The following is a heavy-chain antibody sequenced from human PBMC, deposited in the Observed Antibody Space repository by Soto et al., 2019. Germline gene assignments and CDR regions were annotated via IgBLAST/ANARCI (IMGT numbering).Heavy chain of an antibody. CDR3: AKVLVGGGTYYDFWSGYYTPLDY. CDR1: GFTFSSYA. D-gene: IGHD3-3*01. CDR2: ISGSGGST. V-gene: IGHV3-23*01. Sequence: PGGSLRLSCAASGFTFSSYAMSWVRQAPGKGLEWVSAISGSGGSTYYADSVKGRFTISRDNSKNTLYLQMNSLRAEDTAVYYCAKVLVGGGTYYDFWSGYYTPLDYWGQGTLVTVSS. J-gene: IGHJ4*02.